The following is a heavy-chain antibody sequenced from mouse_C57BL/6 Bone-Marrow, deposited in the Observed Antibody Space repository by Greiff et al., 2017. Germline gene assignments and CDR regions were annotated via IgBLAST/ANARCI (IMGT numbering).Heavy chain of an antibody. J-gene: IGHJ1*03. CDR3: TRATVVGWYCDV. D-gene: IGHD1-1*01. V-gene: IGHV5-9-1*02. Sequence: EVKLMESGEGLVKPGGSLKLSCAASGFTFSSYAMSWVRQTPEKRLEWVAYISSGGDYTYYADTVKGRFTISRDTARNTLYLQMSSLKSEDTAMXYCTRATVVGWYCDVWGTGTTGTVSA. CDR2: ISSGGDYT. CDR1: GFTFSSYA.